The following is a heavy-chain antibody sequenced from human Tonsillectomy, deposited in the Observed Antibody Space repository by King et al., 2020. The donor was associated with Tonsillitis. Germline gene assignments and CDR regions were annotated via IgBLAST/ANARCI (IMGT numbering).Heavy chain of an antibody. J-gene: IGHJ4*02. Sequence: VQLVESGGGLVQPGGSLRLSCAASGLTFSSYWMTWVRQAPGKGLEWVANIKGDGSEKYYVDSVKGRFTISRDNAKNSLYLQMDSLRAEDTAVYSCAGRSCSIAACYAESWISFDSWGQGTVVTVPS. CDR3: AGRSCSIAACYAESWISFDS. V-gene: IGHV3-7*01. CDR2: IKGDGSEK. CDR1: GLTFSSYW. D-gene: IGHD2-2*01.